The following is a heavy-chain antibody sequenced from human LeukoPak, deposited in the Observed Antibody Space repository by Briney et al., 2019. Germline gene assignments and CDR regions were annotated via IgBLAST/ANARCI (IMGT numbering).Heavy chain of an antibody. CDR3: ARVWDYYDSSGYYISDAFDI. D-gene: IGHD3-22*01. Sequence: PSETLSLTCTVSGGSISSYYWSWIRQPAGKGLEWIGRIYTSGSTNYNPSLKSRVTISVDTSKNQFSLKLSSVTAADTAVYYCARVWDYYDSSGYYISDAFDIWGQGTMVTVSS. CDR1: GGSISSYY. J-gene: IGHJ3*02. CDR2: IYTSGST. V-gene: IGHV4-4*07.